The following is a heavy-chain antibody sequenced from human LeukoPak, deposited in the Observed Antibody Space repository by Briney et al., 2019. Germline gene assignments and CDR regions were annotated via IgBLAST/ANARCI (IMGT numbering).Heavy chain of an antibody. CDR3: ARENYYDSSGYLNWFDP. CDR2: MYTSGST. Sequence: SETLSLTCTVSGGSISSYYWSWIRQPAGKGLEWFGRMYTSGSTNYNPSLKSRVTMSVDTSKNQLSLKLSSVTAADTAVYYCARENYYDSSGYLNWFDPWGQGTLVTVSS. J-gene: IGHJ5*02. CDR1: GGSISSYY. V-gene: IGHV4-4*07. D-gene: IGHD3-22*01.